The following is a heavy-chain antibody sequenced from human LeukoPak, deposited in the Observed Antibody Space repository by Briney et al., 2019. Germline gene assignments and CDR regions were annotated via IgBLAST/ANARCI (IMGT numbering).Heavy chain of an antibody. CDR1: GGSINSYY. CDR3: ARRLPPSVNSGQTHRSPTRYFDY. V-gene: IGHV4-59*12. Sequence: SETLSLTCTVSGGSINSYYWSWIRQPPGKGLEWIGYIYYSGSTNYNPSLKSRVTISVDTSKNQFSLKLSSVTAADTAVYYCARRLPPSVNSGQTHRSPTRYFDYWGQGTLVTVSS. J-gene: IGHJ4*02. CDR2: IYYSGST. D-gene: IGHD4-23*01.